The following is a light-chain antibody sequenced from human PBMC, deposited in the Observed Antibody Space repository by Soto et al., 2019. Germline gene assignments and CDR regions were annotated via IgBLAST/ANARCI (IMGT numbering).Light chain of an antibody. Sequence: QSVRTRPPSASRTPGQRVTITCSGSSSNIGSNTVNWYQQLPGTAPKLLIYSNNQRPSGVPDRFSGSKSGTSASLAISWLQSEDEADYYCAAWDDSLNAGGFGTGTKVTVL. J-gene: IGLJ1*01. CDR1: SSNIGSNT. V-gene: IGLV1-44*01. CDR2: SNN. CDR3: AAWDDSLNAGG.